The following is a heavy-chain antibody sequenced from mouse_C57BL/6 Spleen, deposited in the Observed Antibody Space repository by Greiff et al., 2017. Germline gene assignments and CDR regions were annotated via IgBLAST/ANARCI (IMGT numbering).Heavy chain of an antibody. J-gene: IGHJ3*01. CDR2: IDPETGGT. CDR1: GYTFTDYE. CDR3: TSFAY. Sequence: QVQLQQSGAELVRPGASVTLSCKASGYTFTDYEMHWVKQTPVHGLAWIGAIDPETGGTAYNQKFKGKAILTADKSSSTAYMELRSPTSEDSAVYYCTSFAYWGQGTLVTVSA. V-gene: IGHV1-15*01.